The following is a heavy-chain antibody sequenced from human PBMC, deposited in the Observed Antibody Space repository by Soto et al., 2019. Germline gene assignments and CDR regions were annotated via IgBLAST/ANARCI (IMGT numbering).Heavy chain of an antibody. CDR2: ISSSSSTI. CDR3: ARVEHSSDDY. V-gene: IGHV3-48*01. J-gene: IGHJ4*02. Sequence: EVQLVESGGGLVQPGGSLRLSCAASGFTFSSYSMNWVRQAPGKGLEWVSYISSSSSTIYYADSVKGRFTISRDNAKNSLYLQMNSLRAEDTAVYYCARVEHSSDDYWGQGTLVTVSS. CDR1: GFTFSSYS. D-gene: IGHD6-19*01.